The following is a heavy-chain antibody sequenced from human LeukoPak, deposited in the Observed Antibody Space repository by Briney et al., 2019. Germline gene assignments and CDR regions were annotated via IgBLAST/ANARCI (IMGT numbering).Heavy chain of an antibody. Sequence: SETLSLTCTVSGGSISSYYWSWIRQPAGKGLEWIGRICTSGSTNYNPSPKSRVTMSVDTSKNQFSLKLSSVIAADTAVYYCARAPSLFDAFDIWGQGTMVTVSS. D-gene: IGHD2-21*01. CDR1: GGSISSYY. CDR2: ICTSGST. J-gene: IGHJ3*02. CDR3: ARAPSLFDAFDI. V-gene: IGHV4-4*07.